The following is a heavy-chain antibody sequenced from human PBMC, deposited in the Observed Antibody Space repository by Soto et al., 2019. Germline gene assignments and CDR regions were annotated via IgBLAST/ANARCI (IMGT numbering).Heavy chain of an antibody. CDR1: GYTCNNFG. CDR3: GRDSLRAVASTRLCYF. J-gene: IGHJ4*02. V-gene: IGHV1-18*01. D-gene: IGHD6-19*01. CDR2: INTYNGNT. Sequence: QVQLVQSEAEVKKPGASVKVSCKASGYTCNNFGISWVRQAPGQGLEWMGWINTYNGNTNDAQKLQGRVTMTTDTSTSTAYMELRSLRSDDTAVYYCGRDSLRAVASTRLCYFWGQGTLVIVSS.